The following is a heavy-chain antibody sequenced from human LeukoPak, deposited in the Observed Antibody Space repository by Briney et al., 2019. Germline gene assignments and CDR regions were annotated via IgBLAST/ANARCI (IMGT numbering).Heavy chain of an antibody. J-gene: IGHJ4*02. CDR3: ARDSGSSWREGLNY. D-gene: IGHD6-13*01. Sequence: GGSLRLSCAASGFTFSSYSMNWVRQAPGKGLEWVSSISSSSDYIYYADSVKGRFTIPRDNAKNSLYLQMNSLRAEDSAVYYCARDSGSSWREGLNYWGQGTLVTVSS. CDR2: ISSSSDYI. V-gene: IGHV3-21*01. CDR1: GFTFSSYS.